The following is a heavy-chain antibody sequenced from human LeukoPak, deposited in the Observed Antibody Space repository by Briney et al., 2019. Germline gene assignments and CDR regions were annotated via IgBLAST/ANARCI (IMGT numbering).Heavy chain of an antibody. J-gene: IGHJ4*02. CDR1: GFTFSSYA. D-gene: IGHD3/OR15-3a*01. CDR3: AKGSPLDSDDEYYFDS. V-gene: IGHV3-23*01. CDR2: FSESGGTT. Sequence: GGSLRLPCAASGFTFSSYAMSWVRQAPGKGLEWVSSFSESGGTTYADSVKGRIAISSDNSKNTLDLQMNSLRAEDTAVYYCAKGSPLDSDDEYYFDSWGRGTLVTVSS.